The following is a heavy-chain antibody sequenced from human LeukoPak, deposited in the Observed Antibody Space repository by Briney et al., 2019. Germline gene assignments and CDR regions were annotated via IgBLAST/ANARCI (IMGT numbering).Heavy chain of an antibody. CDR1: GFTFSSYA. CDR2: ISGSGGST. CDR3: AKRPIMITFGGVIAPTPFDY. J-gene: IGHJ4*02. Sequence: HPGGSLRLSCAASGFTFSSYAMSWVRQAPGKGLEWVSAISGSGGSTYYADSVKGRFTISGDNSKNTLYLQMNSLRAEDTAVYYCAKRPIMITFGGVIAPTPFDYWGQGTLVTVSS. D-gene: IGHD3-16*02. V-gene: IGHV3-23*01.